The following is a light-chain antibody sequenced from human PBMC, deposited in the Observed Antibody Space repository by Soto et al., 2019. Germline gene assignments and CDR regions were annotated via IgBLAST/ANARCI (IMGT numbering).Light chain of an antibody. CDR1: QSVSSN. V-gene: IGKV3D-15*01. CDR3: QQYNNWPPTT. J-gene: IGKJ4*01. Sequence: EIVMTQSPATLSVSPGERATLSCRASQSVSSNLAWYQQKPGQAPRLLIYGASTMATGIPARFSGSGSGTEFTLTISSLQSEDFAVYYCQQYNNWPPTTFGGGTKVEIK. CDR2: GAS.